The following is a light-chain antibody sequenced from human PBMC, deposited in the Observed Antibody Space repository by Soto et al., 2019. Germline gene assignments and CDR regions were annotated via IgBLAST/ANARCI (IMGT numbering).Light chain of an antibody. Sequence: DIQLTPSPSTMSASVGDRVTITCRASHSISSCLAWYQQKPGKAPKLLIYDASSLESGVPSRFSGSGSGTEFTLTISSLQPDDFATYYCQQYNSYSLTFGGGTKVEIK. CDR1: HSISSC. V-gene: IGKV1-5*01. CDR3: QQYNSYSLT. CDR2: DAS. J-gene: IGKJ4*01.